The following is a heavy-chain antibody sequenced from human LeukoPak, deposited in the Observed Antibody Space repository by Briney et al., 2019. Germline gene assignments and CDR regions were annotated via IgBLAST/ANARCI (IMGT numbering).Heavy chain of an antibody. D-gene: IGHD6-13*01. J-gene: IGHJ4*02. V-gene: IGHV4-4*02. Sequence: SGTLSLTCGVSGGSITSTNWWSWVRQPPGQGLEWIGEISLSGLTNYNPSLKSRVTISVDTSKNQFSLKLSSVTAADTAVYYCARGRRNSSSWYDDYWGQGTLVTVSS. CDR2: ISLSGLT. CDR3: ARGRRNSSSWYDDY. CDR1: GGSITSTNW.